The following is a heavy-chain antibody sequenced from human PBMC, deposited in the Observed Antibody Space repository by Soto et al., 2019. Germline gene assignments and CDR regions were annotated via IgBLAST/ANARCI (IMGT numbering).Heavy chain of an antibody. CDR1: GYTFTGYY. V-gene: IGHV1-2*02. J-gene: IGHJ6*02. Sequence: ASVKVSCKASGYTFTGYYMHWVRQAPGQGLEWMGWINPNSGGTNYAQKFQGRVTMTRNTSISTAYMELSRLRSDDTAVYYCARVEYSSSLDYYGMDVWGQGTTVTVSS. D-gene: IGHD6-6*01. CDR3: ARVEYSSSLDYYGMDV. CDR2: INPNSGGT.